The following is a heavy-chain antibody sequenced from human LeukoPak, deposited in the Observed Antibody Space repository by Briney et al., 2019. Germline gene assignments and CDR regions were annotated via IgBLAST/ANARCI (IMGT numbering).Heavy chain of an antibody. V-gene: IGHV4-59*11. CDR1: GGSISSHY. D-gene: IGHD2-21*01. J-gene: IGHJ4*02. Sequence: SETLSFTCTVSGGSISSHYWSWIRQLPGQGLEWIGYISYSGSTNYNPSLKSRVTISVDTSKTQFSLKLSSVTAADTAMYYCVRGGDDNAMWRYYFDYWGQGTLVSVSS. CDR2: ISYSGST. CDR3: VRGGDDNAMWRYYFDY.